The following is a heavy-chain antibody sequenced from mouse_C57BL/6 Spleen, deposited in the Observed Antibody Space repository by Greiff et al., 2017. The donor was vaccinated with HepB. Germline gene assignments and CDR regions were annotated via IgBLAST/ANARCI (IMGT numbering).Heavy chain of an antibody. Sequence: EVMLVESGGGLVKPGGSLKLSCAASGFTFSSYAMSWVRQTPEKRLEWVATISDGGSYTYYPDNVKGRFTISRDNAKNNLYLQMSHLKSEDTAMYYCARDLAQATLYYAMDYWGQGTSVTVSS. CDR2: ISDGGSYT. D-gene: IGHD3-2*02. V-gene: IGHV5-4*01. J-gene: IGHJ4*01. CDR3: ARDLAQATLYYAMDY. CDR1: GFTFSSYA.